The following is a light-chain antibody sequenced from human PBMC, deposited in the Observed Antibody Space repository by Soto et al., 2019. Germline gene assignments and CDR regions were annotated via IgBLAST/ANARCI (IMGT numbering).Light chain of an antibody. J-gene: IGKJ1*01. V-gene: IGKV3-20*01. CDR3: QQYRNSPPT. CDR1: QSVSSSY. Sequence: IVLPQSPGTLSLSPGERATLSCMASQSVSSSYLAWYQRKPGQAPRLLIYGASSRATGIPDRFSGGGSGTDFTLTISRLEPEDFAVYYCQQYRNSPPTFGQGTKVDIK. CDR2: GAS.